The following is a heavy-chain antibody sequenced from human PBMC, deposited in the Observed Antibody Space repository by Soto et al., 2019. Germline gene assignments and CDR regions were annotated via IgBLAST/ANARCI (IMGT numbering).Heavy chain of an antibody. CDR1: GFTFSSYG. CDR3: APWFSAFDY. Sequence: QAQLVESGGGVVQPGRSLRLSCAASGFTFSSYGMHWVRQAPGKGLEWVAVISYDGSNKYYADSVKGRFTISRDNAKNTLYLQMNSLRAEDTAVYYCAPWFSAFDYWGQGTLVTVSS. D-gene: IGHD3-10*01. J-gene: IGHJ4*02. CDR2: ISYDGSNK. V-gene: IGHV3-30*03.